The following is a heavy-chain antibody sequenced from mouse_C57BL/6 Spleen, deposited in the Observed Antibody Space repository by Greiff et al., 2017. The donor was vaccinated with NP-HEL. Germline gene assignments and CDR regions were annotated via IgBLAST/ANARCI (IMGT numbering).Heavy chain of an antibody. J-gene: IGHJ1*03. Sequence: DVNLVESGGGLVQPGGSMKLSCAASGFTFSDAWMDWVRQSPEKGLEWVAEIRNKANNHATYYAESVQGRFTISRDDSKSSVYLQMNSLRAEDTGSYYCTGDYSNGGYFDVWGTGTTVTVSS. V-gene: IGHV6-6*01. CDR3: TGDYSNGGYFDV. CDR1: GFTFSDAW. D-gene: IGHD2-5*01. CDR2: IRNKANNHAT.